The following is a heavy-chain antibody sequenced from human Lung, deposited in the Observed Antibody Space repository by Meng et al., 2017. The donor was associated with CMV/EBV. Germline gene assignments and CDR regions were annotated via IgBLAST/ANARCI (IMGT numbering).Heavy chain of an antibody. CDR1: GFTFSSYW. V-gene: IGHV3-7*01. J-gene: IGHJ4*02. CDR3: ARVDFWTDQYYFDY. CDR2: IKQDGSEK. Sequence: ESLKISCAASGFTFSSYWMSWVRQAPGKGLEWVANIKQDGSEKYYVDSVKGRFTISRDNAKYSLYLQMNSLRAEDTAVYYCARVDFWTDQYYFDYWGQGTLVTVSS. D-gene: IGHD3/OR15-3a*01.